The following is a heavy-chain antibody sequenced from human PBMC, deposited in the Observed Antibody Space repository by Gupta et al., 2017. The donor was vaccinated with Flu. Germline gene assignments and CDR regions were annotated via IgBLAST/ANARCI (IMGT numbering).Heavy chain of an antibody. V-gene: IGHV3-33*01. D-gene: IGHD1-26*01. CDR3: ARGNGNYYSALDN. CDR1: GFTFRSYG. CDR2: IWSEGSNK. J-gene: IGHJ4*02. Sequence: QVQLVESGGGVVKPGRSLRLSCAASGFTFRSYGMHWGRQAPGKGLECVAVIWSEGSNKYYADSVKGRFTISRDNSENTLYLQMNSLRAEDTALYYCARGNGNYYSALDNWGQGTLVSVSS.